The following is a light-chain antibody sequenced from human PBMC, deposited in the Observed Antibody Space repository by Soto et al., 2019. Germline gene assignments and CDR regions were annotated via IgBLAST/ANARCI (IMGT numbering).Light chain of an antibody. CDR3: QQYGSSRWT. Sequence: ENVLTQSPGTLSLSPGERATLSCSASQSVSSSYLAWYQQKPGQAPRLLIYGASSRATGIPDRFSGSGSGTDFTLTISRLEPEDFAVYYCQQYGSSRWTFGQGTKVDIK. V-gene: IGKV3-20*01. CDR2: GAS. CDR1: QSVSSSY. J-gene: IGKJ1*01.